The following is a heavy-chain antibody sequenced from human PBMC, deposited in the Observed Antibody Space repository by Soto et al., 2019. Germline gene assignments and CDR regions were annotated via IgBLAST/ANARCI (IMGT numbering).Heavy chain of an antibody. CDR2: IRYDGSNK. Sequence: GGSLRLSCAASGFTFSSYGMHWVRQAPGKGLEWVAVIRYDGSNKYYADSVKGRFTISRDNSKNTLYLQLNSRRGEDTAVYYCARRSDSSTYPSPFGPWGQGTLVTVSS. CDR3: ARRSDSSTYPSPFGP. CDR1: GFTFSSYG. D-gene: IGHD2-2*01. J-gene: IGHJ5*02. V-gene: IGHV3-33*01.